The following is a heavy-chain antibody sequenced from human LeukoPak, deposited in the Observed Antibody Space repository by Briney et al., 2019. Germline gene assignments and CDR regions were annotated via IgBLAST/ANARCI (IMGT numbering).Heavy chain of an antibody. Sequence: ASVKVSCKASGYIFTNYYMHWVRQAPGQGLEWMGTINPSGGSTTYAQKFQGRVTMTRDTSTGTVYMELSSLRSEDTAVYYCARDHGSAYRAPRHWGQGTQVTVSS. CDR3: ARDHGSAYRAPRH. CDR1: GYIFTNYY. J-gene: IGHJ4*02. D-gene: IGHD4-11*01. CDR2: INPSGGST. V-gene: IGHV1-46*01.